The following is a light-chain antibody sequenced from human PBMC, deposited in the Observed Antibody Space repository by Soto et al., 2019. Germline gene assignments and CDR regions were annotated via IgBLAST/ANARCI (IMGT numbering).Light chain of an antibody. CDR2: KNN. Sequence: QSVLTQPPSASGTPGQRVTISCSGSSSNIGSNTVNWYQQLPGPAPKFLIYKNNQRPSGVPDRFSGSKSGTSASLAISGLQTEDEADYYCQAWDDSLNGVLFGGGTKVTVL. J-gene: IGLJ2*01. V-gene: IGLV1-44*01. CDR3: QAWDDSLNGVL. CDR1: SSNIGSNT.